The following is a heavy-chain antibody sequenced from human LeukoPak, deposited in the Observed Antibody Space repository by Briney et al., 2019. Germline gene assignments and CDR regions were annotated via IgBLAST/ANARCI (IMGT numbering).Heavy chain of an antibody. CDR1: GGTFSSYA. J-gene: IGHJ4*02. Sequence: SVKVSCKASGGTFSSYAISWVRQAPGQGLEWMGGIIPIFGTANYAQKFQDRVTITADESTSTAYMELSSLRSEDTAVYYCARVGGRWLQLAYLDYWGQGTLVTVSS. V-gene: IGHV1-69*13. CDR3: ARVGGRWLQLAYLDY. CDR2: IIPIFGTA. D-gene: IGHD5-24*01.